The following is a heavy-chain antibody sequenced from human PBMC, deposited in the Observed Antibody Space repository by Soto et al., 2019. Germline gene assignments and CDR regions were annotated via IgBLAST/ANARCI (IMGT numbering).Heavy chain of an antibody. Sequence: PGGSVRLSCEASGCSLRSYWMHWVRQGPGKWLHCFSPIICSGGSTYYADPVKGRFTLSRDNPTTTLLLPMNSLRAHDPPVYYCAVPTGIEVTGPAYWGQGTLVTVSS. CDR1: GCSLRSYW. J-gene: IGHJ1*01. CDR3: AVPTGIEVTGPAY. CDR2: IICSGGST. D-gene: IGHD6-19*01. V-gene: IGHV3-23*01.